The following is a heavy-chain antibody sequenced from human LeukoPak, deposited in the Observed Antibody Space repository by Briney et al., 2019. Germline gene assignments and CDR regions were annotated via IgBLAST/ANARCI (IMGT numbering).Heavy chain of an antibody. CDR3: ATKRGYSYGSPH. Sequence: SVKVSCKASGGTFSSYAISWVRQAPGQGLEWMGGIIPILGTANYAQKFQGRVTITADESTSTAYMELSSLGSEDTAVYYCATKRGYSYGSPHWGQGTLVTVSS. V-gene: IGHV1-69*13. D-gene: IGHD5-18*01. CDR1: GGTFSSYA. J-gene: IGHJ4*02. CDR2: IIPILGTA.